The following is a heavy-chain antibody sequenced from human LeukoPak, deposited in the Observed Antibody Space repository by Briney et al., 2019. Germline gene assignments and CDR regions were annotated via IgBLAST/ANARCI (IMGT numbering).Heavy chain of an antibody. Sequence: SETLFLTCTVSGGSISSYYWSWIRQPPGKGLEWIGYIYYSGSTNYNPSLKSRVTISVDTSKNQFSLKLSSVTAADTAVYYCARHGHGYSSGWFDYWGQGTLVTVSS. CDR2: IYYSGST. J-gene: IGHJ4*02. V-gene: IGHV4-59*08. CDR1: GGSISSYY. CDR3: ARHGHGYSSGWFDY. D-gene: IGHD6-19*01.